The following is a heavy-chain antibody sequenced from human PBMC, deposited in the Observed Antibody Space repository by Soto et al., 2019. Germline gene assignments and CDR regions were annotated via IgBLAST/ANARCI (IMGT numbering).Heavy chain of an antibody. V-gene: IGHV1-69*13. CDR1: GGTFSSYA. Sequence: SVKVSCKASGGTFSSYAISWVRQAPGQGLEWMGGIIPIFGTANYAQKFQGRVTITADESTSTAYMELSSLRSEDTAVYYCARPGGGYSYGYGAFDIWGQGTMVTVSS. D-gene: IGHD5-18*01. J-gene: IGHJ3*02. CDR2: IIPIFGTA. CDR3: ARPGGGYSYGYGAFDI.